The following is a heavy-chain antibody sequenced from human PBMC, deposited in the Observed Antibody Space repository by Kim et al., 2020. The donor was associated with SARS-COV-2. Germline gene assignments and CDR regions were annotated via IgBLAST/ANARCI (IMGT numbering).Heavy chain of an antibody. D-gene: IGHD5-12*01. V-gene: IGHV3-74*01. CDR1: GFTFSKYW. CDR2: SNEDGSIT. J-gene: IGHJ5*02. Sequence: GGSLRLSCAASGFTFSKYWMHWVRQVPGEGLVWVSRSNEDGSITNYADSVRGRFTISRDNARSTLYLQMNSLGPEDTALYYCARDLSGSDDLWGQGTLVTVSS. CDR3: ARDLSGSDDL.